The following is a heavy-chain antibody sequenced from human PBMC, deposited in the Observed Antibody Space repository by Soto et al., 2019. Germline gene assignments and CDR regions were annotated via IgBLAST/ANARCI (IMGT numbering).Heavy chain of an antibody. V-gene: IGHV1-69*02. CDR1: GGTFSSYT. CDR2: IIPILGIA. Sequence: QVQLVQSGAEVKKPGSSVKVSCKASGGTFSSYTISWVRQAPGQGLEWMGRIIPILGIANYAQKFQGRVTITADKSTSPAYMEMSSLRSADTAVYYCAIHLMAPAAPPGSWGQGTLVTVSS. D-gene: IGHD2-2*01. J-gene: IGHJ5*02. CDR3: AIHLMAPAAPPGS.